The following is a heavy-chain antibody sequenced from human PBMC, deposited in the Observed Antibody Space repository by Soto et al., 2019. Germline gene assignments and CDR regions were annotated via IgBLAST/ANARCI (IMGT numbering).Heavy chain of an antibody. V-gene: IGHV4-61*01. CDR2: IYYSGST. Sequence: SETLSLTCTVSGGSVSSGSYYWSWIRQPPGKGLEWIGYIYYSGSTNYNPSLKSRVTISVDTSKNQFSLKLSSVTAADTAVYYCARDSPGTGGMDLRGQGTTVTVSS. J-gene: IGHJ6*02. CDR1: GGSVSSGSYY. CDR3: ARDSPGTGGMDL. D-gene: IGHD1-1*01.